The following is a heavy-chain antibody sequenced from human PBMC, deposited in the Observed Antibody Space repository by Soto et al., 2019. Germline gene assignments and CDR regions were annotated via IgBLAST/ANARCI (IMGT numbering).Heavy chain of an antibody. D-gene: IGHD2-2*03. CDR2: FYPGDSTS. CDR3: ARIIGYCRNNDCSWTFDI. J-gene: IGHJ3*02. V-gene: IGHV5-51*01. CDR1: GYSFISYW. Sequence: PGESLKISCKTSGYSFISYWVAWVRQKPGKGLEWMGTFYPGDSTSTYSPSFQGQVTISVDKSISTAYLHLSSLKASDTAMYYCARIIGYCRNNDCSWTFDIWGQGTTGTVS.